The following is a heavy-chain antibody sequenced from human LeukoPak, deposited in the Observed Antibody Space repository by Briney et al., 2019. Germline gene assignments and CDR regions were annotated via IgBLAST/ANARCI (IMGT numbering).Heavy chain of an antibody. CDR3: ARQYCSSTNCPFDY. CDR2: IYLTGST. D-gene: IGHD2-2*01. CDR1: GYSISSGYY. V-gene: IGHV4-38-2*01. J-gene: IGHJ4*02. Sequence: SETLSLTCAVSGYSISSGYYWGWIRQPPGKGLEWIGGIYLTGSTSYNPSLKSRVTISVDTSKNQFSLKLSSVTAADTAMYYCARQYCSSTNCPFDYWGQGTLVTVSS.